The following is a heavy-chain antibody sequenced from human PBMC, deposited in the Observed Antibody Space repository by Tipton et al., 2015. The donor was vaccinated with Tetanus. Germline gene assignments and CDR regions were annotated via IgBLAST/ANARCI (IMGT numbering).Heavy chain of an antibody. D-gene: IGHD2-15*01. V-gene: IGHV3-23*01. CDR3: AKAPLGYCSGGSCSNFDY. J-gene: IGHJ4*02. Sequence: SLRLSCAASGFTFSSYAMSWVRQAPGKGLEWVSAISGSGGSTYYADSVKGRFTISRDNSKNTLYLQMNSLRAEDTAVYYCAKAPLGYCSGGSCSNFDYWGQGTLVTVSS. CDR1: GFTFSSYA. CDR2: ISGSGGST.